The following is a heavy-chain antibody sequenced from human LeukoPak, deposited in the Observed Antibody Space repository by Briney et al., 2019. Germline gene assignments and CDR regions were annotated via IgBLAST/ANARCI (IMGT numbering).Heavy chain of an antibody. D-gene: IGHD1-26*01. V-gene: IGHV3-9*01. Sequence: GGSLRLSCAASGFSFDEYAMHWVRQAPGKGLEWVSGISWNGGSIDYVDSVKGRLTISRDNAKDSLYLQMNSLRPEDTALYYCAKGTGRYWTFFDSWGQGTHVIVSS. J-gene: IGHJ4*02. CDR3: AKGTGRYWTFFDS. CDR2: ISWNGGSI. CDR1: GFSFDEYA.